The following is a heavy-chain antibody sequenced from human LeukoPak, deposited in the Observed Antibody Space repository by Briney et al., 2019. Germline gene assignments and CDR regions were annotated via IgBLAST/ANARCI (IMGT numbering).Heavy chain of an antibody. J-gene: IGHJ4*02. Sequence: GGSLRLSCAASGFTFKNYWLSWVRQAPGKGLDFVASISQDGIGKEYVDSVKGRFTISRDNAENSVYLQMNSLRGEDTAVYYCARWRGPQCEFEYWGQGTLVTVSS. CDR3: ARWRGPQCEFEY. D-gene: IGHD5-24*01. CDR1: GFTFKNYW. V-gene: IGHV3-7*01. CDR2: ISQDGIGK.